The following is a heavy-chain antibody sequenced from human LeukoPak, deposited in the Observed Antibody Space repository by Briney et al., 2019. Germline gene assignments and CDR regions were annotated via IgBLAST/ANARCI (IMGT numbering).Heavy chain of an antibody. V-gene: IGHV3-33*08. CDR1: GLTFSSHW. CDR3: ARDRRMTTVTTMWEEPDY. Sequence: PGGSLRLSCAASGLTFSSHWMHWVRQAPGKGLEWVAVIWYDGSNKYYADSVKGRFTISRDNSKNTLYLQMNSLRAEDTAVYYCARDRRMTTVTTMWEEPDYWGQGTLVTVSS. CDR2: IWYDGSNK. J-gene: IGHJ4*02. D-gene: IGHD4-17*01.